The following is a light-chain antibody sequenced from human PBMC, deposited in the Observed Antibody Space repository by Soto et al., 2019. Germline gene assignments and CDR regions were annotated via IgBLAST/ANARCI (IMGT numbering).Light chain of an antibody. CDR1: QSVSSY. CDR2: DAS. CDR3: QQRSNWPLT. Sequence: EIVMTHSPATLSVSPGETSSLSCRASQSVSSYLAWYQQKPGQAPRLLIYDASNRATGIPARFSGSGSGTDFTLTISSLEPEDFAVYYCQQRSNWPLTFGGGTKVDIK. J-gene: IGKJ4*01. V-gene: IGKV3-11*01.